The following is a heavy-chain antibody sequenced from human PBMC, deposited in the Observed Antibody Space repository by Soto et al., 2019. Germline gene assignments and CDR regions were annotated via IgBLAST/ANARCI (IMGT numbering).Heavy chain of an antibody. CDR2: IIPIFGTA. CDR3: ARARVEITPPSGGYDSNWYFDL. V-gene: IGHV1-69*13. D-gene: IGHD5-12*01. J-gene: IGHJ2*01. CDR1: GGTFSSYA. Sequence: GASVKVSCKASGGTFSSYAISWVRQAPGQGLEWMGGIIPIFGTANYAQKFQGRVTITADESISTAYMELSRLRSDDTAVYYCARARVEITPPSGGYDSNWYFDLWGRGTLVTVSS.